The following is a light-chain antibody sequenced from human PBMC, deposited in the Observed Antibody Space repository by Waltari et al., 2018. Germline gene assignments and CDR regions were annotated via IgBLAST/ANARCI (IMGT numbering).Light chain of an antibody. J-gene: IGKJ1*01. CDR2: WAS. CDR3: QQYYAVPPT. Sequence: DIVMTQSPDSLPVSLGERATITCKSDQSVSYSSNNKNYLAWYRQKPGQPPQLLISWASTREFGVPDRFSGSGSGTDFTLTISSLQAEDVAVYYCQQYYAVPPTFGPGTEVEIK. V-gene: IGKV4-1*01. CDR1: QSVSYSSNNKNY.